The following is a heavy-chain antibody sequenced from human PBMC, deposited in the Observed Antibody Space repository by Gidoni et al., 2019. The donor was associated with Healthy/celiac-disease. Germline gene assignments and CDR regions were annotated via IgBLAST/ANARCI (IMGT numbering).Heavy chain of an antibody. D-gene: IGHD3-9*01. Sequence: EVQLVESGGGLVQPGRSLRLSCTASGFTFGDYAMSWVRPAPGKGLEWVGFIRSKAYGGTTEYAASVKGRFTISRDDSKSIAYLQMNSLKTEDTAVYYCTRQGYDILTGYYKYYYYGMDVSGQGTTVTVSS. V-gene: IGHV3-49*04. CDR2: IRSKAYGGTT. CDR1: GFTFGDYA. CDR3: TRQGYDILTGYYKYYYYGMDV. J-gene: IGHJ6*02.